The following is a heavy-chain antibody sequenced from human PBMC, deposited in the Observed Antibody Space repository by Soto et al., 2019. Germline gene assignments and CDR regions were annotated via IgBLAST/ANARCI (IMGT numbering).Heavy chain of an antibody. V-gene: IGHV3-30-3*01. Sequence: GGSLRLSCAASGFTFSSYAMHWVRQAPGKGLEWVAVISYDGSNKYYADSVKGRFTISRDNSKNTLYLQMNSLRAEDTAVYYCAKERVTIFGVIHYGMDVWGQGTTVTVSS. CDR3: AKERVTIFGVIHYGMDV. D-gene: IGHD3-3*01. CDR2: ISYDGSNK. CDR1: GFTFSSYA. J-gene: IGHJ6*02.